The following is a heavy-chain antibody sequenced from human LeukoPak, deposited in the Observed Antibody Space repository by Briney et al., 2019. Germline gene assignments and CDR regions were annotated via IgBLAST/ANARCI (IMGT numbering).Heavy chain of an antibody. Sequence: QPGGSLRLSCAASGFTVSSNYMSWVRQAPGKGLEWVSVIYSGGSTYYADSVKGRFTISRDNSKNTLYLQMNSLRAEDTAVYYFARDSQRHDYGPGWGQETLVTVSS. D-gene: IGHD4-17*01. V-gene: IGHV3-53*01. CDR3: ARDSQRHDYGPG. J-gene: IGHJ4*02. CDR2: IYSGGST. CDR1: GFTVSSNY.